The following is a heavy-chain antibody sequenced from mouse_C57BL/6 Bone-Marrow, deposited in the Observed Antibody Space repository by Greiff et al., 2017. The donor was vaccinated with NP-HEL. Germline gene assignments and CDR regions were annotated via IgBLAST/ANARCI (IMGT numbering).Heavy chain of an antibody. D-gene: IGHD1-1*01. J-gene: IGHJ2*01. CDR3: ARDQGTVVATCYFDY. Sequence: EVKLVESGGGLVKPGGSLKLSCAASGFTFSSYAMSWVRQTPEKRLEWVATISDGGSYTYYPDNVKGRFTISRDNAKNNLYLQMSHLKSEDTAMYYCARDQGTVVATCYFDYWGQGTTLTVSS. CDR2: ISDGGSYT. CDR1: GFTFSSYA. V-gene: IGHV5-4*01.